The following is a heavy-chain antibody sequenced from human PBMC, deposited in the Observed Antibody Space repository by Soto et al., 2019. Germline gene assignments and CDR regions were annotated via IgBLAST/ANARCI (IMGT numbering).Heavy chain of an antibody. Sequence: QVQLVESGGGVVQPGRSLRLSCAASGFTFSSYAMHWVRQAPGKGLERVAVLSYDGSNKYYADSVKGRFTISRDNSKNTLYMQRNSLRAEDTAVYYCARDLGVVVVPADYYFDYWGQGTLVTVSS. CDR3: ARDLGVVVVPADYYFDY. J-gene: IGHJ4*02. CDR1: GFTFSSYA. V-gene: IGHV3-30-3*01. CDR2: LSYDGSNK. D-gene: IGHD2-2*01.